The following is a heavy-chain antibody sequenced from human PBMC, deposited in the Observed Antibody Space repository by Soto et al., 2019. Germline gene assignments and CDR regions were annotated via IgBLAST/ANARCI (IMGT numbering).Heavy chain of an antibody. J-gene: IGHJ6*02. D-gene: IGHD3-10*01. CDR3: LTGILWFGELLSFDYYYYGMDV. CDR2: IYYSGST. CDR1: GGCISSSSYY. V-gene: IGHV4-39*01. Sequence: PSETLSLTCTVSGGCISSSSYYWGWIRQPPGKGLEWIGSIYYSGSTYYNPSLKSRVTISVDTSKNQFSLKLSSVTAADPAVYYCLTGILWFGELLSFDYYYYGMDVWGQGTTVTVSS.